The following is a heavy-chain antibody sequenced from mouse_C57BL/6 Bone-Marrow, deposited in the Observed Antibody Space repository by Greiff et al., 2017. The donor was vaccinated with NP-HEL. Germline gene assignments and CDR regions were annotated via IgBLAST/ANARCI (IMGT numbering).Heavy chain of an antibody. CDR2: IHPNSGST. D-gene: IGHD1-1*01. Sequence: QVHVQQPGAELVKPGASVKLSCKASGYTFTSYWMHWVKQRPGQGLEWIGMIHPNSGSTNYNEKFKSKATLTVDKSSSTAYMQLSSLTSEDSAVYYCALYCYGSSHYFDYWGQGTTLTVSS. J-gene: IGHJ2*01. V-gene: IGHV1-64*01. CDR3: ALYCYGSSHYFDY. CDR1: GYTFTSYW.